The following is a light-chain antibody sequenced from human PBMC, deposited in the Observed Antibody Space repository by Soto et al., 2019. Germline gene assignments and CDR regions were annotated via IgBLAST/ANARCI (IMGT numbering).Light chain of an antibody. V-gene: IGLV1-51*01. CDR1: SSNIGSNY. CDR2: DNN. Sequence: QSVLTQPPSVSAAPGQKVTISCSGTSSNIGSNYVSWYQHLPGTAPKLLIYDNNKRSSGIPDRFSGSQSGTSATLDITGLQTGDEADYYRGTWDSGLSAVFGGGTKVTVL. J-gene: IGLJ2*01. CDR3: GTWDSGLSAV.